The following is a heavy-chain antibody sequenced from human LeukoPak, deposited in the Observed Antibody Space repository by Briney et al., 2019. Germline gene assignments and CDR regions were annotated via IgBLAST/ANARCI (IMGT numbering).Heavy chain of an antibody. CDR2: INHSGST. CDR1: GGSISSGGYY. V-gene: IGHV4-30-2*01. D-gene: IGHD2-2*01. Sequence: SQTLSLTCTVSGGSISSGGYYWSWIRQPPGKGLEWIGEINHSGSTNYNPSLKSRVTISVDTSKNQFSLKLSSVTAADTAVYYCASSDIVVVPAASDYYYGMDVWGQGTTVTVSS. J-gene: IGHJ6*02. CDR3: ASSDIVVVPAASDYYYGMDV.